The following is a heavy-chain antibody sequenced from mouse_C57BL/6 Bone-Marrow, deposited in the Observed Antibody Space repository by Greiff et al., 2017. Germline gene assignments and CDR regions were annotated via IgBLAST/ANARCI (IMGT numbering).Heavy chain of an antibody. CDR1: GFNIKDDY. CDR3: TAYSFYWYFDV. CDR2: IDPENGDT. D-gene: IGHD2-12*01. V-gene: IGHV14-4*01. Sequence: EVQLQQSGAELVRPGASVKLSCTASGFNIKDDYMHWVKQRPEQGLAWIGWIDPENGDTEYASKFQGKATITAATSSNTAYLQLSSLTSEDTAVYYCTAYSFYWYFDVWGTGTTVTVSS. J-gene: IGHJ1*03.